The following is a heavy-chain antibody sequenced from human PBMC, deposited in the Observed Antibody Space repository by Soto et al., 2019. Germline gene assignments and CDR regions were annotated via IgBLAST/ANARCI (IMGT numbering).Heavy chain of an antibody. D-gene: IGHD3-22*01. CDR1: GFTFSSYA. V-gene: IGHV3-30-3*01. J-gene: IGHJ3*02. CDR2: ISYDGSNK. CDR3: ARAESDSSGYYGAFDI. Sequence: QVQLVESGGGVVQPGRSLRLSCAASGFTFSSYAMHWVRQAPGKGLEWVAVISYDGSNKYYADSVKGRFTISRDNSKNTLYLQMTSLRAEDTAVYYCARAESDSSGYYGAFDIWGQGTMVTVSS.